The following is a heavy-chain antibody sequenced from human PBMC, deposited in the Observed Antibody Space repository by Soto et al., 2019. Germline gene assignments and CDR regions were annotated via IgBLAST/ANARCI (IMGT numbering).Heavy chain of an antibody. Sequence: PGGSLILSCAASGFTFSSYSMNWVRQAPGKGLEWVSYISSSSSTIYYADSVKGRFTISRDNAKNSLYLQMNSLRDEDTAVYYCARETSGAMDYSSSWNPDYYYYDKDVWGQGTTVTVSS. D-gene: IGHD6-13*01. CDR3: ARETSGAMDYSSSWNPDYYYYDKDV. V-gene: IGHV3-48*02. J-gene: IGHJ6*02. CDR2: ISSSSSTI. CDR1: GFTFSSYS.